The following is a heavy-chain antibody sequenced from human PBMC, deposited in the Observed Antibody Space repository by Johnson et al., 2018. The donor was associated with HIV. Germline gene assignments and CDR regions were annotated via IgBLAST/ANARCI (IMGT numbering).Heavy chain of an antibody. J-gene: IGHJ3*02. CDR2: IRSKAYGGTS. D-gene: IGHD3-10*01. V-gene: IGHV3-49*05. Sequence: VQLVESGGGLVKPGGSLILSCTASGFTFGDYAMSWFRQAPGKGLEWVSFIRSKAYGGTSEYAASVEGRFTISRDASKSIAFLEMNTLKTEDTAVFYCTSLPTYCYASGGPGKDAFDIWGQGTMVTVSS. CDR3: TSLPTYCYASGGPGKDAFDI. CDR1: GFTFGDYA.